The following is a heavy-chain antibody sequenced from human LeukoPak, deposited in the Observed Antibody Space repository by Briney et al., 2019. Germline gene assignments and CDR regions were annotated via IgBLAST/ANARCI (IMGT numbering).Heavy chain of an antibody. CDR2: IYRSGST. J-gene: IGHJ4*02. D-gene: IGHD3-10*01. CDR1: GGSITSGAYA. Sequence: TLSLTCAVSGGSITSGAYAWSWIRQPPGKGLEWLGYIYRSGSTSYKPSLKSRLSITIDKSKNQFSLNLRSVTAADTAFYYCARGGGFYGSGTTHFDYWGQGTLATVSS. V-gene: IGHV4-30-2*01. CDR3: ARGGGFYGSGTTHFDY.